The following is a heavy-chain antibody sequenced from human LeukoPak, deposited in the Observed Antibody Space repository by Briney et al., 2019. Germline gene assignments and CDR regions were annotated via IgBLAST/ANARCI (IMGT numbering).Heavy chain of an antibody. CDR1: GGSISSHY. J-gene: IGHJ3*02. V-gene: IGHV4-59*11. CDR2: IYYSGST. D-gene: IGHD1-26*01. CDR3: ARDLVGATPHAFDI. Sequence: SETLSLTCTVSGGSISSHYWSWIRQPPGKGLEWIGYIYYSGSTSYNPSLKSRVTISVDTSKNQFSLKLSSVTAADTAVYYCARDLVGATPHAFDIWGQGTMVTVSS.